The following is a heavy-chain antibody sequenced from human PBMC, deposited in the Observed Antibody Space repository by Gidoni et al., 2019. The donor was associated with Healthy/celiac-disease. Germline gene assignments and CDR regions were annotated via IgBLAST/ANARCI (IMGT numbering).Heavy chain of an antibody. J-gene: IGHJ4*02. CDR2: IYYSGST. V-gene: IGHV4-39*07. Sequence: QLQLQESGPGLVKPSETLSLTCTVSACSISSSSYYWGWFRQPPGKGLEWIGSIYYSGSTYYNPSLKRRVTISVDTSKNQFSLKLSSVTAADTAVYYCARVKAMVRGLCDYWGQGTLVTVSS. CDR1: ACSISSSSYY. D-gene: IGHD3-10*01. CDR3: ARVKAMVRGLCDY.